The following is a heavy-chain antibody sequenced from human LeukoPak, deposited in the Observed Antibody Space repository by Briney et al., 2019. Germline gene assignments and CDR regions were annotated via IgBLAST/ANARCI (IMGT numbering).Heavy chain of an antibody. CDR1: GYTFTGYY. V-gene: IGHV1-2*02. CDR3: ARVKRISGYDLTGAFDI. CDR2: INPNSGGT. Sequence: GASVKVSCKASGYTFTGYYMHWVRQAPGQGLEWMGWINPNSGGTNYAQKFQGRVTMTRDTSISTAYMELSRLRSDDTAVYYCARVKRISGYDLTGAFDIWAKGQWSPSLQ. J-gene: IGHJ3*02. D-gene: IGHD5-12*01.